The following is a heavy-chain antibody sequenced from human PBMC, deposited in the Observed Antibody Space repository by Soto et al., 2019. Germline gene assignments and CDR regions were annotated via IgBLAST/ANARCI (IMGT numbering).Heavy chain of an antibody. CDR1: GYTFTSYG. D-gene: IGHD2-2*01. V-gene: IGHV1-18*01. CDR3: ARAPWVPAGTPWWDI. J-gene: IGHJ3*02. CDR2: ISAYNGNT. Sequence: ASVKVSCKASGYTFTSYGISWVRQAPGQGLEWMGWISAYNGNTNYAQKLQGRVTMTTDTSTSTAYMELRSLRSDDTAVYYCARAPWVPAGTPWWDIWGQGTMVTVSS.